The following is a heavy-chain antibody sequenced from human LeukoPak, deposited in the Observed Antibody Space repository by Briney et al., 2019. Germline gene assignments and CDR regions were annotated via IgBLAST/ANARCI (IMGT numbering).Heavy chain of an antibody. D-gene: IGHD5-24*01. J-gene: IGHJ4*02. V-gene: IGHV4-39*01. CDR1: GCSISISSYC. CDR3: ARVPYGYNPLYFDY. Sequence: SETLSLTCTVSGCSISISSYCWGWIRQPPGKGLEWIVSIYDSGSTYYNPSFKSRVTISVATYTNQSSLKLSSVTAADTAVYYCARVPYGYNPLYFDYWGQGTLVTVSS. CDR2: IYDSGST.